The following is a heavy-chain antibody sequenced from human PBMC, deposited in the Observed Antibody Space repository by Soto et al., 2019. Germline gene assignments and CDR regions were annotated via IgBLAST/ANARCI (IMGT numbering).Heavy chain of an antibody. CDR2: ISSSSSTI. Sequence: EVQLVESGGGLVQPGGSLRLSCAASGFTFSSYSMNWVRQAPGKGLEWVSYISSSSSTIYYADSGKGRFTIARDNATNSLYLHMNSLRAADTAVYYCAREDGNIVAAPDYWGQGTLVTLSS. J-gene: IGHJ4*02. CDR3: AREDGNIVAAPDY. CDR1: GFTFSSYS. D-gene: IGHD5-12*01. V-gene: IGHV3-48*01.